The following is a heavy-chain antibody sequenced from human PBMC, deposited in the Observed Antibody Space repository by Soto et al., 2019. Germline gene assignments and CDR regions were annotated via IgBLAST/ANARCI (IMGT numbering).Heavy chain of an antibody. J-gene: IGHJ6*02. CDR1: GYTFTRYG. CDR2: ISAYNGNT. D-gene: IGHD2-15*01. Sequence: GASVKVSCKASGYTFTRYGSSCVRQAPGQRLEWMGWISAYNGNTNYAQKLQGRVTMTTDTSTSTAYMELRSLRSDDTAVYYCATDRVVAVVAAHHYYGMDSSGQVTTNTL. V-gene: IGHV1-18*01. CDR3: ATDRVVAVVAAHHYYGMDS.